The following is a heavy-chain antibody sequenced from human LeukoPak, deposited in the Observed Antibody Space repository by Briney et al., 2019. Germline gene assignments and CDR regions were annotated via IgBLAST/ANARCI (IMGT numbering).Heavy chain of an antibody. CDR2: ISGSGGST. D-gene: IGHD6-13*01. Sequence: PGGSLRLSCAASGFTFSSYAMSWVRQAPGKGLEWASAISGSGGSTYYADSVKGRFTISRDNSKNTLYLQMNSLRAEDTAVYYCANPLDSSSGTIYFQHWGQGTLVTVSS. V-gene: IGHV3-23*01. CDR1: GFTFSSYA. J-gene: IGHJ1*01. CDR3: ANPLDSSSGTIYFQH.